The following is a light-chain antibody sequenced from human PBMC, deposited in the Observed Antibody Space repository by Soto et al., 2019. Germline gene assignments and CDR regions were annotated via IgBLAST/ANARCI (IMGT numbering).Light chain of an antibody. Sequence: EIVMTQSPATLSVSPGETATLSCRASQSVSSNLAWYHQKPGQAPSLLIYGASTRATDIPPRFSGSGSGTEFTLTITSLESEGFAVYYCQQYNNRPPWTFGQGTKVEIK. CDR2: GAS. CDR1: QSVSSN. CDR3: QQYNNRPPWT. J-gene: IGKJ1*01. V-gene: IGKV3-15*01.